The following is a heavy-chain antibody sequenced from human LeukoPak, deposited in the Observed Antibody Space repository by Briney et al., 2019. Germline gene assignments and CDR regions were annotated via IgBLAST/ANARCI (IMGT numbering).Heavy chain of an antibody. D-gene: IGHD3-22*01. CDR2: ISAYSGNT. J-gene: IGHJ4*02. V-gene: IGHV1-18*01. Sequence: VKVSCKASGYTFTNYGIFWVRQAPGQGLEWMGWISAYSGNTNYAQKLQGRVTMTTETSTSTAYMELESLRSDDTAVYYCAISQGSYYDTSGYLGGDYWGQGTLVTVSS. CDR1: GYTFTNYG. CDR3: AISQGSYYDTSGYLGGDY.